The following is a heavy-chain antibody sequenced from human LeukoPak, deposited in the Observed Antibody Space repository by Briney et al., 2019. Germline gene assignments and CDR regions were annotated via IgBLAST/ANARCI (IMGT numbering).Heavy chain of an antibody. CDR3: ARITAMVTA. D-gene: IGHD5-18*01. V-gene: IGHV4-39*01. CDR1: GGSMTSDSYN. J-gene: IGHJ5*02. Sequence: SETLSLTCIVSGGSMTSDSYNWGWIRQPPGKGLEWIGTISYNGNTFYNPSLLRSRVTMSVDTSKNQFSLMLTSVTAADTAVYYCARITAMVTAWGQGTLVTVSS. CDR2: ISYNGNT.